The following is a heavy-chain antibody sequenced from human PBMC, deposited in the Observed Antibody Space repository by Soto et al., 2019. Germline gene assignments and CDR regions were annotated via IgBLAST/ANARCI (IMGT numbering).Heavy chain of an antibody. CDR2: ISSGSRTI. V-gene: IGHV3-48*02. D-gene: IGHD1-26*01. Sequence: GGSLRLSCAASGFTFRAYSMNWVRQAPGKGLEWISYISSGSRTIHYADSVKGRCTISRDNAKNSLYLHMNSLRDEDTAVYYCARDHGSGSFPSYLDFWGPGTLVTVSS. CDR3: ARDHGSGSFPSYLDF. CDR1: GFTFRAYS. J-gene: IGHJ4*02.